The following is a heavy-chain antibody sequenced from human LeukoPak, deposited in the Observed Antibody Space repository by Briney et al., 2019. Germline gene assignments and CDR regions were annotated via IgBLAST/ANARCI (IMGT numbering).Heavy chain of an antibody. V-gene: IGHV4-39*07. Sequence: SETLSFTCTVSGGSISSSSYYWGWIRQPPGKGLEWIGSIHYSGSTYYNPSLKSRVTISVDTSKNQFSLKLSSVTAADTAVYYCARDLELNWFDPWGQGTLVTVSS. CDR3: ARDLELNWFDP. CDR1: GGSISSSSYY. J-gene: IGHJ5*02. CDR2: IHYSGST. D-gene: IGHD1-7*01.